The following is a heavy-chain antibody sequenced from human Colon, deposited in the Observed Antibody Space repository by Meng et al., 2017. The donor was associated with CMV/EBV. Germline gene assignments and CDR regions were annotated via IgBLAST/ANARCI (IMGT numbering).Heavy chain of an antibody. CDR1: GYTFTTYW. CDR3: ARRAGTGWFDP. Sequence: GESLKISCRASGYTFTTYWIDWVRQMPGKGLEWVASIYPYDSDTRYGPPFQGQVTISADKSINTAYLQWSSLKTSDTATYYCARRAGTGWFDPWGQGTQVTVSS. D-gene: IGHD6-19*01. V-gene: IGHV5-51*01. CDR2: IYPYDSDT. J-gene: IGHJ5*02.